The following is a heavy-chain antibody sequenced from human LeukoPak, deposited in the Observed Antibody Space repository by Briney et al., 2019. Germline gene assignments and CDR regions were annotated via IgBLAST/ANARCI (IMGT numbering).Heavy chain of an antibody. CDR2: IYYSGST. Sequence: SETLSLTCTVSGGSISSYYWSWIRQPPGKGLEWIGYIYYSGSTNYNPSLKSRVTISVDTSKNEFSLKLTSVTAADTAVYYCARVRWDSSGSQPYWGQGTLVTVSS. D-gene: IGHD3-22*01. V-gene: IGHV4-59*12. CDR3: ARVRWDSSGSQPY. CDR1: GGSISSYY. J-gene: IGHJ4*02.